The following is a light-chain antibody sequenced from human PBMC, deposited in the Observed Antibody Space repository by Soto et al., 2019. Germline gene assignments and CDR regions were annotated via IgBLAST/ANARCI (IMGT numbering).Light chain of an antibody. J-gene: IGKJ1*01. Sequence: EIVMTQSPATLSLSPGERATLSCRASQSVNSNLAWYQQKAAQAPRLLIYGTSIRATGIPARFSGSGSGTDFTLTISSLQFEDFAVYYCQQYNNWPRTFGQGTKVVIK. CDR1: QSVNSN. V-gene: IGKV3-15*01. CDR2: GTS. CDR3: QQYNNWPRT.